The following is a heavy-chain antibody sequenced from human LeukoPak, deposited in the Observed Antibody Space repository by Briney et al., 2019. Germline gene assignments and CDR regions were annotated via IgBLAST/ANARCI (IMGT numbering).Heavy chain of an antibody. D-gene: IGHD2-21*02. CDR2: IRDSGTT. CDR3: ARDHDFAFDN. CDR1: GFTFSTYP. V-gene: IGHV3-69-1*01. Sequence: GGSLRLSCAASGFTFSTYPMNWVRQAPGKGLEWISHIRDSGTTDYADSVKGRFTISRDNAKNSLYLQLSSLRAEDTAVYYCARDHDFAFDNWGQGTLVAVSS. J-gene: IGHJ4*02.